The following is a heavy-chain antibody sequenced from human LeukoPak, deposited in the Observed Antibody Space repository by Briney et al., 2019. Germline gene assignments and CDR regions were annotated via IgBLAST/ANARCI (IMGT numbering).Heavy chain of an antibody. CDR1: GGSFSGYY. Sequence: SETLSLTCAVYGGSFSGYYWSWIRQPPGKGLEWIGEINHSGSTNYNPSLKSRVTISVDTSKNQFSLKLSSVTAADTAVYYCAGPYGGYCSSTSCQTLDYWGQGTLVTVSS. J-gene: IGHJ4*02. V-gene: IGHV4-34*01. CDR3: AGPYGGYCSSTSCQTLDY. CDR2: INHSGST. D-gene: IGHD2-2*01.